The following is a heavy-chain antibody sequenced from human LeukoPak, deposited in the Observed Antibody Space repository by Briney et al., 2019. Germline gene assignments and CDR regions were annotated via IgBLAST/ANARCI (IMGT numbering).Heavy chain of an antibody. V-gene: IGHV3-48*01. CDR1: GFTFRSYS. CDR3: AREEVATIIDY. CDR2: ISSSSSTI. J-gene: IGHJ4*02. Sequence: GGSLRLSCAASGFTFRSYSMNWVRQAPGKGREWVSYISSSSSTIYYADSVKGRFTISRDNAKNSLYLQMNSLRAEDTAVYYCAREEVATIIDYWGQGTLVTVSS. D-gene: IGHD5-12*01.